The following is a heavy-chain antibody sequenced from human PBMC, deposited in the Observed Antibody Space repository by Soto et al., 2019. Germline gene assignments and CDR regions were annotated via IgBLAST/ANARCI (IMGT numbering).Heavy chain of an antibody. Sequence: ASLEVSCKASGYTFTSCGIIWVRQAPGQGLEWMGWISAYNGNTNYAQKLQGRVTMTTDTSTSTAYMELRSLRSGDTAVYYCAQTTVTTTLPNYWGQGTLVTVSS. CDR2: ISAYNGNT. D-gene: IGHD4-4*01. CDR1: GYTFTSCG. V-gene: IGHV1-18*01. CDR3: AQTTVTTTLPNY. J-gene: IGHJ4*02.